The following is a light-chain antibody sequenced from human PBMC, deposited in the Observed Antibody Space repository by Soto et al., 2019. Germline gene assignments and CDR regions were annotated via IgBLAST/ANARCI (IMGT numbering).Light chain of an antibody. CDR3: QQYGSSPHT. V-gene: IGKV3-20*01. CDR2: GAS. Sequence: EIVLTQSPGTLSLSPGERATLSYRASQSVSSSYLAWYQHKPGQAPRLLIYGASSRATGIPDRFSGSGSGTDFTRTISRLEPEDCAVDYCQQYGSSPHTFGQGTKLEIK. J-gene: IGKJ2*01. CDR1: QSVSSSY.